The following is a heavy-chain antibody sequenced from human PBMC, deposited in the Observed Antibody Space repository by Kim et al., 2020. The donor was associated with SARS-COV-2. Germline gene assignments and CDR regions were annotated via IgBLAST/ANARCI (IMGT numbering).Heavy chain of an antibody. Sequence: GESLKISCKASGYSFGSYWFGWVRQIPGKGLEWMGIIYGGDSDIRYSRSFQGQVTISADKSIATAFLQWSSLKASDTAMYYCVRRDGLGYFYMDVWGKG. V-gene: IGHV5-51*01. CDR2: IYGGDSDI. J-gene: IGHJ6*03. CDR1: GYSFGSYW. CDR3: VRRDGLGYFYMDV. D-gene: IGHD3-22*01.